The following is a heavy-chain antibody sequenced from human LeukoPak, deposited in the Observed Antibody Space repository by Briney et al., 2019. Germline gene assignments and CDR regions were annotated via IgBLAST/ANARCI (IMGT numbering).Heavy chain of an antibody. Sequence: SETLSLTCTVSGGSISNSSYFWGWIRQPPGKGLEWIGEINHSGSTNYNPSLKSRVTISVDTSKNQFSLKLSSVTAADTAVYYCARLASSPDSSGYYSDFDYWGQGTLVTVSS. J-gene: IGHJ4*02. CDR2: INHSGST. CDR1: GGSISNSSYF. V-gene: IGHV4-39*07. CDR3: ARLASSPDSSGYYSDFDY. D-gene: IGHD3-22*01.